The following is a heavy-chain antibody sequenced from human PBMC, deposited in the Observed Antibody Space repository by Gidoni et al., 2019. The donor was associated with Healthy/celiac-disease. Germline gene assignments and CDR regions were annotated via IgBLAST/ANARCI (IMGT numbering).Heavy chain of an antibody. CDR2: RSNDGSNK. CDR3: AKDRDSSSSVVGVVDY. V-gene: IGHV3-30*18. CDR1: VFTSSSYG. Sequence: QVQLVEPGGGVVQPGWSLRLSCAASVFTSSSYGMHWVRQAPGKGLGWVAGRSNDGSNKYYADSVKGRFTISRDNSKNTLYLQMNSLRAEDTAVYYCAKDRDSSSSVVGVVDYWGQGTLVTVSS. J-gene: IGHJ4*02. D-gene: IGHD6-6*01.